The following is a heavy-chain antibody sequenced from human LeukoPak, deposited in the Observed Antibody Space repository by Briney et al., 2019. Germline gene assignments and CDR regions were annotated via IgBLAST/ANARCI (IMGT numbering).Heavy chain of an antibody. CDR1: GGSISSSSSY. D-gene: IGHD6-13*01. CDR3: ARRGRQQLEHNYCFDY. J-gene: IGHJ4*02. Sequence: SETLSLTCTVSGGSISSSSSYWGWIRQPPGKGLEWIGNIYYSGDTYYNPSLKSRVTISVDTSKNQFSLKLSSVTAADTAVYYCARRGRQQLEHNYCFDYWGQGTLVTVSS. V-gene: IGHV4-39*01. CDR2: IYYSGDT.